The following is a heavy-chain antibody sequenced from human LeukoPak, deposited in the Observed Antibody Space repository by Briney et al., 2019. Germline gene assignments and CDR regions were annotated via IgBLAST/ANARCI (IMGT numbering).Heavy chain of an antibody. V-gene: IGHV3-15*07. Sequence: GGSLTLSCSASGFPFSSYAMHWVRQPPGKGLEWLGRIRGKADGGTVDYAAPVNGRFTISRDGSETPLYLQMNSLKPEDTAVYYCTTNTVTKDGLDVWGQGTTVTVSS. CDR3: TTNTVTKDGLDV. CDR1: GFPFSSYA. J-gene: IGHJ6*02. D-gene: IGHD4-17*01. CDR2: IRGKADGGTV.